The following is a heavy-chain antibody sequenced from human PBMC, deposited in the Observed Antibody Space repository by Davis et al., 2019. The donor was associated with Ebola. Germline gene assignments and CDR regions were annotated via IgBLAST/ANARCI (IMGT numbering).Heavy chain of an antibody. CDR3: AKDQWDYGGNSDYYYYYGMDV. CDR1: GFTFSSYG. J-gene: IGHJ6*04. V-gene: IGHV3-30*18. CDR2: ISYDGSNK. Sequence: PGGSLRLSCAASGFTFSSYGMHWVRQAPGKGLEWVAVISYDGSNKYYADSVKGRFTISRDNSKNTLYLQMNSLRAEDTAVYYCAKDQWDYGGNSDYYYYYGMDVWGKGTTVTVSS. D-gene: IGHD4-23*01.